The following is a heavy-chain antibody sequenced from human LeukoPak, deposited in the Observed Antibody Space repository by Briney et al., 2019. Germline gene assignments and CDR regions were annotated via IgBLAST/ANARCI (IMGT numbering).Heavy chain of an antibody. D-gene: IGHD3-10*01. Sequence: GGSLRLSCAASGFTFSSYAMSWVRQAAGKGLEWVSAISASGGSTYYADSVKGRFTISRDNSKNTLYLQMSSLRAEDTAVYYCAKRGPTAYYFDSWGQGTLVTVSS. CDR2: ISASGGST. CDR3: AKRGPTAYYFDS. J-gene: IGHJ4*02. CDR1: GFTFSSYA. V-gene: IGHV3-23*01.